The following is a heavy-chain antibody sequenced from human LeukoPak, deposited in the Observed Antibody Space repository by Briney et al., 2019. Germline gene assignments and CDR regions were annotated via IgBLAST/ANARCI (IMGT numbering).Heavy chain of an antibody. J-gene: IGHJ3*02. D-gene: IGHD2-15*01. V-gene: IGHV3-7*01. CDR1: GFIFSRYW. CDR2: INQDGSEK. Sequence: GGSLRLSCAASGFIFSRYWMSWVRQAPGKGLEWVANINQDGSEKYYVDSVKGRFTISRDNAKNSLYLQMNSLRAEDTAVYYCARVPNCSGGSCYSLVYAFDIWGQGTMVTVSS. CDR3: ARVPNCSGGSCYSLVYAFDI.